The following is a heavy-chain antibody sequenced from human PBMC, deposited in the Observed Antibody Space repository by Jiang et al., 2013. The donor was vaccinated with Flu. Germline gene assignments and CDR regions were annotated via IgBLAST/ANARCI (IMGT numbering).Heavy chain of an antibody. J-gene: IGHJ1*01. CDR2: IHYSGSN. CDR3: ASHLYNWNPLNN. Sequence: GPGLVKPSETLSFTCTVSGASINSYYWSWIRQPPGKGLEWIGYIHYSGSNNYNPSLKSRVSMSVDTSKNQFSLRLSSVTAADTAVYYCASHLYNWNPLNNWGQGTLVTVSS. CDR1: GASINSYY. V-gene: IGHV4-59*08. D-gene: IGHD1-1*01.